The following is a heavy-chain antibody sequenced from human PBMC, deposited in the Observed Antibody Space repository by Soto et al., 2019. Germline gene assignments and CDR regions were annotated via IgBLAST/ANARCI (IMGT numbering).Heavy chain of an antibody. Sequence: ASVKVSCKASGYNFTSYDINLGRQATGQGLEWMGWMNPNSGNTGYAQKFQGRVTMTRNTSISTAYMELSSLRSEDTAVYYCASSSWIPEDAFDIWGQGTMVTVSS. CDR3: ASSSWIPEDAFDI. V-gene: IGHV1-8*01. CDR2: MNPNSGNT. J-gene: IGHJ3*02. CDR1: GYNFTSYD. D-gene: IGHD6-13*01.